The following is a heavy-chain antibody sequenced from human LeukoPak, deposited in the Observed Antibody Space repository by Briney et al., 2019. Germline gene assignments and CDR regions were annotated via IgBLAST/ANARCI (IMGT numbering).Heavy chain of an antibody. V-gene: IGHV4-39*01. CDR3: AGRGIAVAGGFDY. CDR1: GGSISSSSYY. D-gene: IGHD6-19*01. J-gene: IGHJ4*02. Sequence: PSETLSLTCTVSGGSISSSSYYWGWIRQPRGKGLGWIVSIYYSGSTSYNPSLKRRVTISVYTSKNQSSLKLSSVAAADKGVYYCAGRGIAVAGGFDYWGQGTLVTVSS. CDR2: IYYSGST.